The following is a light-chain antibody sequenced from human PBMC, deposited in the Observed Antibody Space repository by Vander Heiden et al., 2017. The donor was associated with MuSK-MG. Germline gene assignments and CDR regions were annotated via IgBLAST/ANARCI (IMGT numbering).Light chain of an antibody. Sequence: EIVLTQSPATLSLSPGERATLSCRASQSLSNYLAWYQQKPGQAPRLLIYDASSRATGIPARFSGGGSGTDFTLTISSLEPEDFAVYYCQQRSNWPPEGTFGGGTKVEIK. CDR1: QSLSNY. J-gene: IGKJ4*01. CDR2: DAS. V-gene: IGKV3-11*01. CDR3: QQRSNWPPEGT.